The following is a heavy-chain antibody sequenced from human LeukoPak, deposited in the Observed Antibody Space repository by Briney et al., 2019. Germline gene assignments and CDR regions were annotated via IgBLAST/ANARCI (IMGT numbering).Heavy chain of an antibody. CDR3: ARGGRDGYNLNFDY. Sequence: SVKVSCKASGGTFSSYAISWVRQAPGQGLEWMGGIIPIFGTANYAQKFQGRVTITADESTSTAYMELSSLRSEDTAVYYCARGGRDGYNLNFDYWGQGTLVTVSS. CDR2: IIPIFGTA. D-gene: IGHD5-24*01. CDR1: GGTFSSYA. V-gene: IGHV1-69*13. J-gene: IGHJ4*02.